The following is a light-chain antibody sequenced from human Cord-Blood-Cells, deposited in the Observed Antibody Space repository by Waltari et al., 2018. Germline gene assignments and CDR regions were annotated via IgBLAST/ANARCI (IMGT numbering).Light chain of an antibody. CDR3: QVWDGSSDHVV. J-gene: IGLJ2*01. CDR1: NIVSTS. Sequence: SYVLTQPPSVSVAPGKTARITCGGYNIVSTSVQWYQQKPGHAPVLVIYYDSHRPSGIRERFSGSNSGNTATLTISRVEAGDEADYYCQVWDGSSDHVVFGGGTKLTVL. V-gene: IGLV3-21*04. CDR2: YDS.